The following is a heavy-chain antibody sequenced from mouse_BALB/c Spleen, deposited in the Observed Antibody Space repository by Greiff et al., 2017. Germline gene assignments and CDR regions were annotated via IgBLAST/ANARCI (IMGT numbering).Heavy chain of an antibody. V-gene: IGHV1S126*01. CDR2: IDPSDSET. D-gene: IGHD1-1*01. CDR1: GYSFTSYW. J-gene: IGHJ2*01. CDR3: ARGFTTVVADY. Sequence: QVQLKESGPQLVRPGASVKISCKASGYSFTSYWMHWVKQRPGQGLEWIGMIDPSDSETRLNQKFKDKATLTVDKSSSTAYMQLSSPTSEDSAVYYCARGFTTVVADYWGQGTTLTVSS.